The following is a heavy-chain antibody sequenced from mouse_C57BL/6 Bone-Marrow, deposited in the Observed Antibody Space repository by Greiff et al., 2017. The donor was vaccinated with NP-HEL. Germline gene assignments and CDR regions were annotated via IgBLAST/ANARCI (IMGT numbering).Heavy chain of an antibody. CDR1: DSEVFPIAY. J-gene: IGHJ3*01. CDR2: ILPSIGRT. CDR3: AREDYYGSSYDGFAY. Sequence: QVQLQQSGSELRSPGSSVKLSCKDFDSEVFPIAYMSWVRQKPGHGFEWIGGILPSIGRTIYGEKFEDKATLDADTLSNTAYLELNSLTSEDSAIYYCAREDYYGSSYDGFAYWGQGTLVTVSA. V-gene: IGHV15-2*01. D-gene: IGHD1-1*01.